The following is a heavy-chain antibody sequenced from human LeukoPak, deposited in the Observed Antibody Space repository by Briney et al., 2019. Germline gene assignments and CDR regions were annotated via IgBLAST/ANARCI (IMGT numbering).Heavy chain of an antibody. CDR2: INPNSGGT. V-gene: IGHV1-2*02. CDR3: VRGTTRYGLDV. Sequence: ASLKVSCKASGYTFTGYYMHWVRQAPGQGLEWMGWINPNSGGTDYAQKFQGRVTMTRDTSISTAYMELSSLKSDDTAIYYCVRGTTRYGLDVWGQGTTVTVSS. D-gene: IGHD4-17*01. J-gene: IGHJ6*02. CDR1: GYTFTGYY.